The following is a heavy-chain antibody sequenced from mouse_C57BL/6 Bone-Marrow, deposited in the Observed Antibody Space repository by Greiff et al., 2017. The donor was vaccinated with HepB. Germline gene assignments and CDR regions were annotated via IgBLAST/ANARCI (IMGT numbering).Heavy chain of an antibody. CDR1: GFTFTDYY. Sequence: EVKLVESGGGLVQPGGSLSLSCAASGFTFTDYYMSWVRQPPGKSLEWLGFIRNKANGYTTEYSASVKGRFTISRDNSQSILYLQMNALRAEDSATYYCARYELGRPLFAYWGQGTLVTVSA. J-gene: IGHJ3*01. V-gene: IGHV7-3*01. D-gene: IGHD4-1*01. CDR3: ARYELGRPLFAY. CDR2: IRNKANGYTT.